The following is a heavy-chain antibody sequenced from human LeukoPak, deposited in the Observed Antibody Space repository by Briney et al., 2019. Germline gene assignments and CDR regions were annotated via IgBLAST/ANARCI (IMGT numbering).Heavy chain of an antibody. J-gene: IGHJ5*02. V-gene: IGHV1-18*01. D-gene: IGHD3-10*01. CDR1: GYTFTSYG. Sequence: ASVKVSCKASGYTFTSYGISWVRQAPGQGLEWMGWISAYNGNTNYAQKLQGRVTMTTDTSTSTAYMELRSRRSDDTAVYYCAREQRLLWFGESLNWFDRWGQGTLVTVSS. CDR2: ISAYNGNT. CDR3: AREQRLLWFGESLNWFDR.